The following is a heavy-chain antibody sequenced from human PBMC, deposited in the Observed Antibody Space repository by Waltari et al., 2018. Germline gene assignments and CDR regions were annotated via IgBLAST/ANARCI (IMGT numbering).Heavy chain of an antibody. CDR3: ASGGTGFDAFDI. CDR1: GYSISSGYY. D-gene: IGHD3-16*01. Sequence: QVQLQESGPGLVKPSETLSLTCAVSGYSISSGYYWGWIRQPPGKGLEWIGSIYHSGSPYYNPSLKSRVTISVDTSKNQFSLKLSSVTAADTAGYYCASGGTGFDAFDIWGQGTMVTVSS. CDR2: IYHSGSP. J-gene: IGHJ3*02. V-gene: IGHV4-38-2*01.